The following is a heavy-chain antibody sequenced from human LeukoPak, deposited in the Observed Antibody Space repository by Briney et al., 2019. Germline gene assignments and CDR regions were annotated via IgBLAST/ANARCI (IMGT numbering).Heavy chain of an antibody. D-gene: IGHD2-15*01. V-gene: IGHV4-39*01. J-gene: IGHJ5*02. CDR3: ARQRTRYCSGGSCYYYWHKVWFDP. CDR1: GGSISSSSYY. Sequence: SETLSLTCTVSGGSISSSSYYWGWIRQPPGKGLEWIGSIYYSGSTYYNPSLKSRVTISVDTFKNQFSLKLSSVTAADTAVYYCARQRTRYCSGGSCYYYWHKVWFDPWGQGTLVTVSS. CDR2: IYYSGST.